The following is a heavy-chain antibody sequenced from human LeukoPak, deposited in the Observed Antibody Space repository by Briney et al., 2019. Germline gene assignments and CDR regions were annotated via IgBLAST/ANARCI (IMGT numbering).Heavy chain of an antibody. CDR2: IRSKANSYAT. Sequence: GGSLRLSCAASGFTFSGSAMHWVRQASGKGLEWVGRIRSKANSYATAYAASVQGRFTISRYDSKNTAYLQMNSLKTEDTAVYYCTMSSRMVRGVIGYYYGMDVWGKGTTVTVSS. D-gene: IGHD3-10*01. J-gene: IGHJ6*04. V-gene: IGHV3-73*01. CDR1: GFTFSGSA. CDR3: TMSSRMVRGVIGYYYGMDV.